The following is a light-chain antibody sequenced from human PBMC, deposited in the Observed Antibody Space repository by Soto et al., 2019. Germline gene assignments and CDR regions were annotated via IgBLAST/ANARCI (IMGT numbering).Light chain of an antibody. Sequence: DIQMTPSPSSLSASVGDRVNITCRASQSISSYLNWYQQKPGKAPKLLIYAASSLQSGVPSRFSGSGSGTDFTLTISSLQHEDFATYYCQQSYSTPPTFGQGTKVDIK. CDR2: AAS. V-gene: IGKV1-39*01. CDR1: QSISSY. J-gene: IGKJ1*01. CDR3: QQSYSTPPT.